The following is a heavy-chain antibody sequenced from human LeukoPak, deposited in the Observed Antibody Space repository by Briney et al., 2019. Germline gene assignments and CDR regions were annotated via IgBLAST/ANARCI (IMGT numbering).Heavy chain of an antibody. CDR1: GGSISSSTW. D-gene: IGHD3-9*01. CDR2: VFYSGST. Sequence: SETLSLTCAVSGGSISSSTWWTWVRQPPGKGLEWIGEVFYSGSTNSNPSLKSRLTMSVDESKHEFSLKLTSVTAADTAVYYCASGGLVSRYLDHWGQGTLVTVSP. CDR3: ASGGLVSRYLDH. J-gene: IGHJ4*02. V-gene: IGHV4-4*02.